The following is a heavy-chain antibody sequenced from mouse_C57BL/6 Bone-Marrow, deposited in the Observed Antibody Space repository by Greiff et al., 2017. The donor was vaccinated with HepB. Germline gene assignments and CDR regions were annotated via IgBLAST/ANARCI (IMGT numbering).Heavy chain of an antibody. V-gene: IGHV1-15*01. CDR1: GYTFTDYE. CDR2: IDPETGGT. J-gene: IGHJ2*01. CDR3: TRPLYYGNYGY. D-gene: IGHD2-1*01. Sequence: VQLQQSGAELVRPGASVTLSCKASGYTFTDYEMHWVKQTPVHGLEWIGAIDPETGGTAYNQKFKGKAILTADKSSSTAYMELRSLTSDDSTVYYCTRPLYYGNYGYWGQGTTLTVSS.